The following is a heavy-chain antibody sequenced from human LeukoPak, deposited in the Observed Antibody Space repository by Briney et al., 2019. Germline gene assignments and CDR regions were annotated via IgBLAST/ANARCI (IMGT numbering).Heavy chain of an antibody. CDR3: ARVTYGSGIDY. J-gene: IGHJ4*02. CDR2: ISISSSYI. D-gene: IGHD3-10*01. V-gene: IGHV3-21*01. Sequence: SSISISSSYIYYADSLKGRFTISREKEKKSLYMQMNRQRAEDTAVYYCARVTYGSGIDYWGQGTLVTVSS.